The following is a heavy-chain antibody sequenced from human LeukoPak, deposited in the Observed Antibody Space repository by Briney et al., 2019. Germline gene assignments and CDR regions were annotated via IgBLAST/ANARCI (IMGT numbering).Heavy chain of an antibody. D-gene: IGHD3-3*01. V-gene: IGHV3-21*04. Sequence: GGSLRLSCAASGFTFSSYSINWVRQAPGKGLEWVSSISSSSSYIYYADSVKGRFTISRDNAKNSLYLQMNSLRAEDTALYYCARSRGDFWSGYYKVVWFDPWGQGTLVTVSS. CDR3: ARSRGDFWSGYYKVVWFDP. CDR1: GFTFSSYS. CDR2: ISSSSSYI. J-gene: IGHJ5*02.